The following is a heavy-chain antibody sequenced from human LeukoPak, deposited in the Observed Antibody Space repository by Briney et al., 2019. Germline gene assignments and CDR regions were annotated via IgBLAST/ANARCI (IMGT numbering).Heavy chain of an antibody. V-gene: IGHV3-21*01. CDR2: ISSSSSYI. CDR3: ARERDYDYVWGSYRYVFVY. CDR1: GFTFSSDS. J-gene: IGHJ4*02. Sequence: GGSLRLSCAASGFTFSSDSMNWVRQAPGKGLEWVSSISSSSSYIYYADSVKGRFTISRDNAKNSLYLQMNSLRAEDTAVYYCARERDYDYVWGSYRYVFVYWGQGTLVTVSS. D-gene: IGHD3-16*02.